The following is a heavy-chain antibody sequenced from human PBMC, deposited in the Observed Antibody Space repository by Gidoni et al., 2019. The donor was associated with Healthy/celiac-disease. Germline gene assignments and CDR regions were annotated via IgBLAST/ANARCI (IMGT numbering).Heavy chain of an antibody. Sequence: QVQLVESGGGGVQSGRSVRLSCADSGFPFRSYAMHWVRQAPGKGLEWVAVISYDGSNKYYADSVKGRFTSSRDNSKNTLYLQMNSLRAEDTAVYYCASADYDFWSGYYGPFDYWGQGTLVTVSS. CDR2: ISYDGSNK. J-gene: IGHJ4*02. CDR3: ASADYDFWSGYYGPFDY. CDR1: GFPFRSYA. D-gene: IGHD3-3*01. V-gene: IGHV3-30*04.